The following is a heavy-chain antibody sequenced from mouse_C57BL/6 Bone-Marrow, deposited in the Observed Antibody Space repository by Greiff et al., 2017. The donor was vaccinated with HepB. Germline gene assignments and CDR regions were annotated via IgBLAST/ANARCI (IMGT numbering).Heavy chain of an antibody. D-gene: IGHD2-4*01. J-gene: IGHJ4*01. Sequence: EVKLMESGGGLVKPGGSLKLSCAASGFTFSSYAMSWVRQTPEKRLEWVATISDGGSYTYYPDNVKGRFTISRDNAKNNLYLQMSHLKSEDTAMYYCARDYDYGGAMDYWGQGTSVTVSS. CDR2: ISDGGSYT. CDR3: ARDYDYGGAMDY. V-gene: IGHV5-4*03. CDR1: GFTFSSYA.